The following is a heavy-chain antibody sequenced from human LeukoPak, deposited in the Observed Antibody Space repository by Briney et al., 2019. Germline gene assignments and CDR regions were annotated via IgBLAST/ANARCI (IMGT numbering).Heavy chain of an antibody. V-gene: IGHV1-18*04. CDR2: ISAYNGNT. CDR1: GYTFTKYY. Sequence: ASVKVSCKASGYTFTKYYIHWVRQAPGQGLEWMGWISAYNGNTNYAQKLQGRVTMTTDTSTSTAYMELRSLRSDDTAVYYCARDSSPGTTALPDYWGQGTLVTVSS. D-gene: IGHD1-1*01. J-gene: IGHJ4*02. CDR3: ARDSSPGTTALPDY.